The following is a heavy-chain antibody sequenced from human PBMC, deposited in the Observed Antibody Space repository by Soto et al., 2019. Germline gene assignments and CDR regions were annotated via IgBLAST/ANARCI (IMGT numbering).Heavy chain of an antibody. CDR3: ARGLLTRYYDFWSGYSGNFDY. CDR2: ISAYNGNT. J-gene: IGHJ4*02. CDR1: GYTFTSYG. V-gene: IGHV1-18*01. D-gene: IGHD3-3*01. Sequence: QVQLVQSGAEVKKPGASVKVSCKASGYTFTSYGISWVRQAPGQGLEWMGWISAYNGNTNYAQKLQGRVTMTTDTSTSKAYMELRSLRSDDTAVYYCARGLLTRYYDFWSGYSGNFDYWGQGTLVTVSS.